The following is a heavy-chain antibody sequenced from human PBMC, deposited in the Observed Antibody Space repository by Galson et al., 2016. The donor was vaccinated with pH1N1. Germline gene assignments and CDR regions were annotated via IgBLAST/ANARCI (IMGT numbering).Heavy chain of an antibody. CDR1: GFTFSIFA. D-gene: IGHD5-18*01. J-gene: IGHJ4*02. V-gene: IGHV3-30-3*01. Sequence: SLRLSSAASGFTFSIFAMHWVRQAPGEGLEWVAVISSSGDNIFYADSVKGRFTISRDSSKNTLYLQMNNLRPEDTAFYYCARVRSSGYNYAQQFVDWGQGTLVTVSS. CDR3: ARVRSSGYNYAQQFVD. CDR2: ISSSGDNI.